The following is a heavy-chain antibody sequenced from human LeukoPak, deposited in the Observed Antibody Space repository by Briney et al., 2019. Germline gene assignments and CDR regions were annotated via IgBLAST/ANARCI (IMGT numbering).Heavy chain of an antibody. CDR2: INPNSGGT. CDR1: GYTFTGYN. CDR3: ARGVRLLWFGESGAYFDY. D-gene: IGHD3-10*01. Sequence: ASVKVPCQASGYTFTGYNIHWVRQAPGQGLEWMGWINPNSGGTNYAQKFQGRVTMTRDTSISTAYMELSRLRSDDTAVYYCARGVRLLWFGESGAYFDYWGQGTLVTVSS. J-gene: IGHJ4*02. V-gene: IGHV1-2*02.